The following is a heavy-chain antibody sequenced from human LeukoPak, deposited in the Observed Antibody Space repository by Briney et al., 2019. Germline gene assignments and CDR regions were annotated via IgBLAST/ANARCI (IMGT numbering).Heavy chain of an antibody. Sequence: SETLSLTCTVSGGSISSNSYYWDWIRQPPGKGLEWIGSIYYSGSTYYNPSLKSRVTISVDTSKSQFSLKVSPVTAADTAVYYCARDRFDDSSGYYYHYYYYMDVWGKGTTVTVSS. J-gene: IGHJ6*03. CDR3: ARDRFDDSSGYYYHYYYYMDV. D-gene: IGHD3-22*01. V-gene: IGHV4-39*07. CDR1: GGSISSNSYY. CDR2: IYYSGST.